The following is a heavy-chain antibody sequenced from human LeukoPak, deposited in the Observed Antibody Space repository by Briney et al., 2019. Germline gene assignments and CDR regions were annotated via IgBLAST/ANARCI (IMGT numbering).Heavy chain of an antibody. Sequence: PSETLSLTCTVSGGSISSSSYYWGWIRQPPGKGLEWIGSIYYSGSTYYSPSLKSRVTISVDTSKNQFSLKLSSVTAADTAVYYCARDRGSSAAAGTHYFDYWGQGTLVTVSS. CDR2: IYYSGST. D-gene: IGHD6-13*01. V-gene: IGHV4-39*07. J-gene: IGHJ4*02. CDR1: GGSISSSSYY. CDR3: ARDRGSSAAAGTHYFDY.